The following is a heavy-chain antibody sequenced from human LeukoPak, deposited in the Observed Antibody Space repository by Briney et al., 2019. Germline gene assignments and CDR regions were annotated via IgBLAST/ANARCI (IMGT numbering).Heavy chain of an antibody. CDR1: GYTFSSYE. Sequence: GGSLRLSCAASGYTFSSYEMNWVRQAPGKGLEWVSYISSSGSTIYYADSVKGRFTISRDNAKNSLYLQMNSLRAEDTAVYYCASRYSSGWYYFDYWGQGTLVTVSS. J-gene: IGHJ4*02. CDR3: ASRYSSGWYYFDY. D-gene: IGHD6-19*01. V-gene: IGHV3-48*03. CDR2: ISSSGSTI.